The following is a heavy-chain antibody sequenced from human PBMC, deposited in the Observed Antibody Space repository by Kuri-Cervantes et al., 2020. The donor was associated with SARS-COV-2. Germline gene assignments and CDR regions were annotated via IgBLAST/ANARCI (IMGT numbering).Heavy chain of an antibody. CDR3: ARKGGYDSSGYYSRGFDY. CDR2: ISSSSSTI. V-gene: IGHV3-48*01. Sequence: GGSLRLSCAASGFTFDDYGMSWVRQAPGKGLEWVSYISSSSSTIYYADSVKGRFTISRDNAKNSLYLQMNSLRAEDTAVYYCARKGGYDSSGYYSRGFDYWGQGTLVTVSS. CDR1: GFTFDDYG. J-gene: IGHJ4*02. D-gene: IGHD3-22*01.